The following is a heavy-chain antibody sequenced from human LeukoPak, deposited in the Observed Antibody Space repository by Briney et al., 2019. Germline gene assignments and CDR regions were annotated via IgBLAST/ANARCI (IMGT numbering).Heavy chain of an antibody. CDR3: GRNLGSGSDH. V-gene: IGHV4-59*02. CDR1: GASVSSDY. Sequence: SETLSLTCSVSGASVSSDYWNWIRQSPGRGLEWIGYTHYRGDINYNPSLKSRLTMPVDASSNQVSLKLSSVTAADAAVYYCGRNLGSGSDHWGQGTLVTVSS. CDR2: THYRGDI. D-gene: IGHD3-10*01. J-gene: IGHJ4*02.